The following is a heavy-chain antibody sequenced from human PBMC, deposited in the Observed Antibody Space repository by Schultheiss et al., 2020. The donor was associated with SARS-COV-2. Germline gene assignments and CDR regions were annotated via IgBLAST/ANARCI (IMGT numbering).Heavy chain of an antibody. J-gene: IGHJ4*02. CDR3: ARTRYGTVTSFDY. D-gene: IGHD4-17*01. Sequence: SETLSLTCAVYGGSFSDFYWSWIRQPPGKGLEWIGYIYYSGTTHYNPSLKSRVTMSVDTSKNQLSLKLSSVTAADTAVYYCARTRYGTVTSFDYWGQGTLVTVSS. CDR2: IYYSGTT. CDR1: GGSFSDFY. V-gene: IGHV4-59*01.